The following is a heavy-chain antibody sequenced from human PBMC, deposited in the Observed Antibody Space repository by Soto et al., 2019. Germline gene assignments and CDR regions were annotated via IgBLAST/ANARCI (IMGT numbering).Heavy chain of an antibody. Sequence: PSQTLSLTCAISGDSVSSNSAAWNWIRQSPSRGLEWLGRTYYRSKWYNDYAVSVKSRITINPDTSKNQFSLQLNSVTPEDTAVYYCARSYHYCSSTSCYAESDAFDIWGQGTMVTVS. CDR2: TYYRSKWYN. CDR1: GDSVSSNSAA. CDR3: ARSYHYCSSTSCYAESDAFDI. D-gene: IGHD2-2*01. J-gene: IGHJ3*02. V-gene: IGHV6-1*01.